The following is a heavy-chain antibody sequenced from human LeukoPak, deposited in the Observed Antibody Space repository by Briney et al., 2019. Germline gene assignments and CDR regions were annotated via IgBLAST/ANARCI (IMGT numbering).Heavy chain of an antibody. CDR1: GFIFSSYG. Sequence: GGSLRLSCAASGFIFSSYGMHWVRQAPGKGLEWVAFIQFDGSIIYYSDSVKGRFTVSRDNSKNTLHLQMNSLRPEDTAVYYCAKEYRNYYYYMDVWGKGTTVAVSS. CDR3: AKEYRNYYYYMDV. V-gene: IGHV3-30*02. CDR2: IQFDGSII. D-gene: IGHD3-16*02. J-gene: IGHJ6*03.